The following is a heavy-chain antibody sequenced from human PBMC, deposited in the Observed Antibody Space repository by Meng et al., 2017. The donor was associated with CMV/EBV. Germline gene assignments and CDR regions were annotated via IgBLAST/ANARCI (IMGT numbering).Heavy chain of an antibody. V-gene: IGHV3-74*01. J-gene: IGHJ6*02. CDR2: INSDGSST. CDR1: GFTFSSYW. CDR3: ARELLPAAILGLSAYYYYYYGMDV. D-gene: IGHD2-2*01. Sequence: GGSLRLSCTASGFTFSSYWMHWVRQAPGKGLVWVSRINSDGSSTSYADSVKGRFTISRDNAKNSLYLQMNSLRAEDTAVYYCARELLPAAILGLSAYYYYYYGMDVWGQGTTVTVSS.